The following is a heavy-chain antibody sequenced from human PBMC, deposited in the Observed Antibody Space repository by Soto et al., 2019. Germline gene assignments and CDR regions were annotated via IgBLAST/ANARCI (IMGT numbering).Heavy chain of an antibody. D-gene: IGHD4-17*01. CDR1: GGSISSYY. CDR2: VHYSGST. V-gene: IGHV4-59*01. J-gene: IGHJ6*02. Sequence: QVQLQESGPGLVKPSETLSLPCTVSGGSISSYYWYWIRQPPGKGLEWIGYVHYSGSTNYNPSHRGRVPVSVATPQSQFSLKLSSATAADTAVYYCARGMTVSVHFSAMDVWGQATTVTVSS. CDR3: ARGMTVSVHFSAMDV.